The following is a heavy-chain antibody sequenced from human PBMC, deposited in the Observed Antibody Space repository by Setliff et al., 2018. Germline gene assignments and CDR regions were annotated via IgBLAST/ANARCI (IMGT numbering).Heavy chain of an antibody. D-gene: IGHD4-17*01. J-gene: IGHJ5*02. CDR1: GYTFTNYD. V-gene: IGHV1-8*03. CDR3: ARDNYGDNLPYNWFAP. CDR2: MNPKSGNT. Sequence: ASVKVSCKASGYTFTNYDINWVRQATGQGLEWMGWMNPKSGNTGYAQKFQGRLTITADESTSTAYMELNSLRSEDTAIYYCARDNYGDNLPYNWFAPWGQGTLVTVSS.